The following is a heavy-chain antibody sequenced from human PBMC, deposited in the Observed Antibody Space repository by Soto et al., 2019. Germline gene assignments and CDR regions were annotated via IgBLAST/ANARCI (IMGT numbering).Heavy chain of an antibody. V-gene: IGHV1-2*04. J-gene: IGHJ4*02. CDR3: ARTPGPGVVPAATIDY. CDR1: GGTFSSYT. CDR2: INPNSGGT. Sequence: GASVKVSCKASGGTFSSYTISWVRQAPGQGLEWMGWINPNSGGTNYAQKFQGWVTMTRDTSISTAYMELCRLRSDDTAVYYCARTPGPGVVPAATIDYSGQGTLVTVSS. D-gene: IGHD2-2*01.